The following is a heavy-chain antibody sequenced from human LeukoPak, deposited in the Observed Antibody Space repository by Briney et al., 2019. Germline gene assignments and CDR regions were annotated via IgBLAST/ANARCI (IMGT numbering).Heavy chain of an antibody. Sequence: GESLKTSGKGPGYSFTSYRIGGERQMPGKGLKWMGIIYPSDSDTRYSASYQRQVTISADKTIRSAYLQWSSRTAADAAMYYWARQLVRSYYGGDYWGQGTLVTVSS. CDR1: GYSFTSYR. J-gene: IGHJ4*02. V-gene: IGHV5-51*01. D-gene: IGHD1-26*01. CDR2: IYPSDSDT. CDR3: ARQLVRSYYGGDY.